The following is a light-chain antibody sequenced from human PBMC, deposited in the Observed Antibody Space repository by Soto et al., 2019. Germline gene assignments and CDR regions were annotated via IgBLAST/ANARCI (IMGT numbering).Light chain of an antibody. CDR2: DVS. CDR1: SSDVGGYNY. CDR3: SSYAGSNNLYV. Sequence: QSALTQPRSVSGSPGQSVTISCTGTSSDVGGYNYVSWYQHNPGKAPKLMIFDVSARPSGVPDRFSGSKSGNTASLTVSGLQAEDEADYYCSSYAGSNNLYVFGTGTKLTVL. V-gene: IGLV2-11*01. J-gene: IGLJ1*01.